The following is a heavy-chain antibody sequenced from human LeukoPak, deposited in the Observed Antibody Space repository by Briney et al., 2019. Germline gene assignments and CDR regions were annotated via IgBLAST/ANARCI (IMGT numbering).Heavy chain of an antibody. CDR1: GFSFGSYA. CDR2: ISGSGSHA. J-gene: IGHJ4*02. CDR3: AKEDTAVPQIDY. D-gene: IGHD5-18*01. V-gene: IGHV3-23*01. Sequence: PGGSLRLSCAASGFSFGSYAMGWTRQAPGQGLEWVSAISGSGSHANYAESVKGRFTISRDNSKNTLYLQMHSLIAADTAVYYCAKEDTAVPQIDYWGQGTLVTVSS.